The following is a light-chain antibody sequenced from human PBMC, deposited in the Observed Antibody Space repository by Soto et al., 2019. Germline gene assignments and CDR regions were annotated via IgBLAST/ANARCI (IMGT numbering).Light chain of an antibody. J-gene: IGKJ1*01. CDR3: QHYNTYSEA. CDR2: DAS. CDR1: QSISTY. Sequence: DIQMTQSPSPLSASVGDRVTITCQASQSISTYLAWFQQKPGKAPKLLISDASSLEGGVPSRFSGSGSGTEFTLTISSLQPDDVATYYCQHYNTYSEAFGQGTKVDIK. V-gene: IGKV1-5*01.